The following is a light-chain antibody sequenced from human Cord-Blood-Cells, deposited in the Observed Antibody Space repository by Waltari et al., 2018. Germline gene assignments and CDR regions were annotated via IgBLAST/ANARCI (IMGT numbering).Light chain of an antibody. CDR1: QSISSW. CDR3: QQYNSYSIT. J-gene: IGKJ5*01. CDR2: RAS. Sequence: DIQMTQSPYTLSASVGARVTITCRASQSISSWLSWYQQKPGKAPKLLIYRASSLESGFPSRVGGSGSGTEFTLTISSLQPDDFATYYCQQYNSYSITFGRGTRLEIK. V-gene: IGKV1-5*03.